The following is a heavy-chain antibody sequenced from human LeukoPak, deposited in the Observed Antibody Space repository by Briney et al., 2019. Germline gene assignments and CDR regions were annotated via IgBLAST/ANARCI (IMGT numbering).Heavy chain of an antibody. CDR1: GGSISSYY. V-gene: IGHV4-59*08. J-gene: IGHJ4*02. CDR2: IYYSGST. D-gene: IGHD5-18*01. CDR3: ARRRDTAIDY. Sequence: PSETLSLTCTVSGGSISSYYWSWIRQPPGKGLEWIGYIYYSGSTNYNPSLKSRVTLSVDTSKNQFSLKLTSVTAADTAVYYCARRRDTAIDYWGQGILVTVSS.